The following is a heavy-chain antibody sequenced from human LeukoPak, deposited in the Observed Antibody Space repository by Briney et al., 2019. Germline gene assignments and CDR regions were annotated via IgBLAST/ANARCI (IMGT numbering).Heavy chain of an antibody. D-gene: IGHD3-10*01. J-gene: IGHJ6*03. CDR2: IHYDGSNK. V-gene: IGHV3-30*02. Sequence: GGSLRLSCAASGFTFSSYGMHWVRQAPGKGLEWVAFIHYDGSNKYYADSVKGRFTISRDNSKNTLYLQINSLRAEDTAVYYCAKDDTLVRGVMEYMDVWGKGTTVTISS. CDR1: GFTFSSYG. CDR3: AKDDTLVRGVMEYMDV.